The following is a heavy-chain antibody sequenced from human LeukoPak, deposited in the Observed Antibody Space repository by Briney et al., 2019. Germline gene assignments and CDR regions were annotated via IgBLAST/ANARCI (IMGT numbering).Heavy chain of an antibody. CDR3: ARLTGPQWLLLPFWFDS. CDR2: ISSSGSTI. Sequence: PGGSLRLSCAASGFTFSSYGMHWVRQAPGKGLEWVSYISSSGSTIYYADSVKGRFTISRDNAKNSLYLQMNSLRAEDTAVYYCARLTGPQWLLLPFWFDSWGQGTLVTVSS. D-gene: IGHD3-22*01. J-gene: IGHJ5*01. CDR1: GFTFSSYG. V-gene: IGHV3-48*04.